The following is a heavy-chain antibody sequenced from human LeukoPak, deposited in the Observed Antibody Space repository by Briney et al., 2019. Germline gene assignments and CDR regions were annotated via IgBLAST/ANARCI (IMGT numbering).Heavy chain of an antibody. J-gene: IGHJ5*02. CDR2: ISGSGGST. D-gene: IGHD2-2*01. V-gene: IGHV3-23*01. Sequence: PGGSLRLSCAASGFTFSSYAMSWVRQAPGKGLEWVSAISGSGGSTYYADSVKGRFTISRDNSKNTLYLQVNSLRAEDTAVYYCAKPPPDLEVVPAAMIRGWFDPWGQGTLVTVSS. CDR1: GFTFSSYA. CDR3: AKPPPDLEVVPAAMIRGWFDP.